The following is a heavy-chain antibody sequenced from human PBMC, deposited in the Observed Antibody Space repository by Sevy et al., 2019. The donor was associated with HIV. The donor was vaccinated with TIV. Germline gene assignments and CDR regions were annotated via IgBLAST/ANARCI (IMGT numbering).Heavy chain of an antibody. J-gene: IGHJ4*02. Sequence: GGSLRLSCAASGFTFSDYYMSWIRQAPGKGLEWVSYISSSGSTIYYADSVKGRFTISRDNAKNSLYLQMNSLRAEDTAVYYCARASLLGPCYFDYWGQGTLVTVSS. CDR3: ARASLLGPCYFDY. CDR1: GFTFSDYY. D-gene: IGHD2-15*01. CDR2: ISSSGSTI. V-gene: IGHV3-11*01.